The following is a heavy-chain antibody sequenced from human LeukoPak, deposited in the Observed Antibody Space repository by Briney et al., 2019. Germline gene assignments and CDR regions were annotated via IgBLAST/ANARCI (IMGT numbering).Heavy chain of an antibody. D-gene: IGHD6-19*01. J-gene: IGHJ4*02. CDR1: GGSFSGYY. CDR2: INHSGST. CDR3: ARGAVAEGFDY. Sequence: SETLSLTCAVYGGSFSGYYWSWIRQPPGKGLEWIGEINHSGSTNYNPSLKSRATISVDTSKNQFSLKLSSVTAADTAVYYCARGAVAEGFDYWGQGTLATVSS. V-gene: IGHV4-34*01.